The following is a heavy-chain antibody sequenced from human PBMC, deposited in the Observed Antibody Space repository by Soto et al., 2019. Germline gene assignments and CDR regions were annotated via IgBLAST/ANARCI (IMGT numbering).Heavy chain of an antibody. CDR3: ARAGSGYCSGGSCYSGLHGMDV. Sequence: QVQLQESGPGLVKPSWTLSLTCAVSGGSISSSNWWSWFRQPQGKGLEWIGEIDHSGSTNYNPSLKSRVTIAVDKSKNQCYQKLSSVTAAVTAVYYWARAGSGYCSGGSCYSGLHGMDVWGQGTTVTVSS. D-gene: IGHD2-15*01. J-gene: IGHJ6*02. V-gene: IGHV4-4*02. CDR2: IDHSGST. CDR1: GGSISSSNW.